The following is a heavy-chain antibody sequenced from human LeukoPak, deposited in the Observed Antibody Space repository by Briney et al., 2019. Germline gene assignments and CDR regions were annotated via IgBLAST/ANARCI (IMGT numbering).Heavy chain of an antibody. D-gene: IGHD5-12*01. V-gene: IGHV3-23*01. J-gene: IGHJ4*02. CDR2: ISDSGART. CDR3: AKKYSGYYFDY. Sequence: GGSLRLSCAASGFTFSSYAMTWVRQAPGKGLEWVSTISDSGARTNYADSAKGRFTISRDNSMNTLYLQMNSLRADDTAVYYCAKKYSGYYFDYWGQGTLVTVSS. CDR1: GFTFSSYA.